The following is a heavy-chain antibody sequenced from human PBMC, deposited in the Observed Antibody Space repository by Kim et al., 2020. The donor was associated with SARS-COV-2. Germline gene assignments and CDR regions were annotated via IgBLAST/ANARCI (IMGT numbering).Heavy chain of an antibody. CDR3: ASGYYDSSGYYYFDY. D-gene: IGHD3-22*01. Sequence: SVKVSCKASGGTFSSYAISWVRQAPGQGLEWMGRIIPILGIANYAQKFQGRVTITADKSTSTAYMELSSLRSEDTAVYYCASGYYDSSGYYYFDYWGQGTLVTVSS. CDR1: GGTFSSYA. CDR2: IIPILGIA. J-gene: IGHJ4*02. V-gene: IGHV1-69*04.